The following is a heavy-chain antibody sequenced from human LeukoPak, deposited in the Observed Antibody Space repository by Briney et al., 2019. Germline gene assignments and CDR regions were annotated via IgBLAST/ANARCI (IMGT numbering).Heavy chain of an antibody. Sequence: GASVKVSCKASGYTFTSYGISWVRQATGQGLEWMGWMNPNSGNTGYAQKFRGRVTITMNTSISTAYMELSSLTSEDTAVYYCARGPYTHYDSSGDYYNWFDPWGQGTLVTVSS. D-gene: IGHD3-22*01. J-gene: IGHJ5*02. CDR2: MNPNSGNT. CDR3: ARGPYTHYDSSGDYYNWFDP. CDR1: GYTFTSYG. V-gene: IGHV1-8*03.